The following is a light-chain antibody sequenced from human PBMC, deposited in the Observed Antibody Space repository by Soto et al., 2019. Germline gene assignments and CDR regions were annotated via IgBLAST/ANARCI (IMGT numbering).Light chain of an antibody. V-gene: IGKV3-20*01. CDR3: QQYGSSPWT. J-gene: IGKJ1*01. Sequence: EIVLTQSPGTLSLSPGERATLSCRASQSVSSSYLAWYQQKPGQAPRPLIYGASSRAIGIPDRFSGSGSGTDFTLTISRLEPEDFAVYYCQQYGSSPWTFGQGPKADIK. CDR1: QSVSSSY. CDR2: GAS.